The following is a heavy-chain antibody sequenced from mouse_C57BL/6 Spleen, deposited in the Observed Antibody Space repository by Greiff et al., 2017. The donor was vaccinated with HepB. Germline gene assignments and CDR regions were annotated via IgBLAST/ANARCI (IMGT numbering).Heavy chain of an antibody. CDR1: GYTFTSYW. D-gene: IGHD2-2*01. Sequence: VQLQQPGAELVRPGSSVKLSCKASGYTFTSYWMHWVKQRPIQGLEWIGNIDPSDSETHYNQKFKDKATLTVDKSSSTAYMQLSSLTSEDSAVYYCARQIYYGYDYAMDYWGQGTSVTVSS. J-gene: IGHJ4*01. CDR2: IDPSDSET. V-gene: IGHV1-52*01. CDR3: ARQIYYGYDYAMDY.